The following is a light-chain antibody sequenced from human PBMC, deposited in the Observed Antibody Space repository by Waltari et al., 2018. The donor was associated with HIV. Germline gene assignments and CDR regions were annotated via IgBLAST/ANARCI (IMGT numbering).Light chain of an antibody. CDR2: RDN. V-gene: IGLV1-47*01. J-gene: IGLJ2*01. CDR3: AVLDDTLGGGV. Sequence: QSVLTQPPSASGTPGQKVTISCSGGTANIGANFVFWFQQFPGTAPKLLIYRDNLRPSGVPARFSGSKSGTSPSLTISGLRSYDEAHYFCAVLDDTLGGGVFGGGTKLTVL. CDR1: TANIGANF.